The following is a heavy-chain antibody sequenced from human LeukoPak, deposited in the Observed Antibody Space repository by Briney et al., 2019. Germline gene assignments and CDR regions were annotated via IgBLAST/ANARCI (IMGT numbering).Heavy chain of an antibody. V-gene: IGHV1-69*13. J-gene: IGHJ5*02. CDR1: GGTFSSYA. Sequence: SVKVSCKASGGTFSSYAISWVRQAPGQGLEWMGGIIPIFGTANYAQKFQGRVTITADESTSTAYMELSSLRSEDTAVYYCASSGGWYNWLDPWGQGTLVTVSS. D-gene: IGHD6-19*01. CDR3: ASSGGWYNWLDP. CDR2: IIPIFGTA.